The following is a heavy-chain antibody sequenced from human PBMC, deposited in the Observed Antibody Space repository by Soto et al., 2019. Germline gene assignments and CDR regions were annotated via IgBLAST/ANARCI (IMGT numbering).Heavy chain of an antibody. D-gene: IGHD6-19*01. Sequence: QITLKESGPTLVKPTQTLTLTCTFSGFSLSTSGVGVGWIRQPPGKALEWLALIYWDDDKRYSPSLKSRLTITKDTSKNQVVLTMTNMDPVDTATYYCARTYSSGWYPLLDYWGQGTLVTVSS. CDR2: IYWDDDK. CDR1: GFSLSTSGVG. CDR3: ARTYSSGWYPLLDY. V-gene: IGHV2-5*02. J-gene: IGHJ4*02.